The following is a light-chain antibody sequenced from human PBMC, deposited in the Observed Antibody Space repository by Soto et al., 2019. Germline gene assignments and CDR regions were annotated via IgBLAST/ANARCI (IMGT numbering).Light chain of an antibody. CDR1: SSDVGGYSY. J-gene: IGLJ1*01. Sequence: QSVLAQPASVSVSPGQSITISCTGTSSDVGGYSYVSWYQQHPGKAPKLMIYEVSDRPSGVSNRFSGSKSGNTASLTISGLQAEDEADYYCSSYTTTNTHVFGTGTKVTVL. CDR2: EVS. CDR3: SSYTTTNTHV. V-gene: IGLV2-14*01.